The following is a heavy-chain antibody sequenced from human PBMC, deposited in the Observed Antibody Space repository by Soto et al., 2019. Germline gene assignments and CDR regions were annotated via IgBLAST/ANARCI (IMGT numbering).Heavy chain of an antibody. J-gene: IGHJ5*02. V-gene: IGHV1-2*02. CDR2: INPNSGGT. Sequence: ASVKVSCKASGYTFTGYYMHWVRQAPGQGLEWMGWINPNSGGTNYAQKFQGRVTMTRDTSISTACMELSRLRSDDTAVYYCARGGYSSSSGGLHWFDPWGQGTLVTVSS. CDR1: GYTFTGYY. D-gene: IGHD6-6*01. CDR3: ARGGYSSSSGGLHWFDP.